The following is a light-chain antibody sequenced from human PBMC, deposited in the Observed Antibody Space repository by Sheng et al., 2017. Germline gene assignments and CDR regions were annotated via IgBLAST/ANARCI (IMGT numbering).Light chain of an antibody. CDR2: GNI. J-gene: IGLJ3*02. CDR1: SSNIGAGYD. CDR3: QSHDSSLRGSV. Sequence: QPVLTQPPSVSGAPGQRVTISCTGSSSNIGAGYDVHWYQQFPGTAPKLLIYGNINRPSGVPDRFSGSKSATSASLAITGLQAEDEADYYCQSHDSSLRGSVFGGGTKVTVL. V-gene: IGLV1-40*01.